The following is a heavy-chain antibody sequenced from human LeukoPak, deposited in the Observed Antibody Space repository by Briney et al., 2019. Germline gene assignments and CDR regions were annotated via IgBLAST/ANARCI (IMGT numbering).Heavy chain of an antibody. Sequence: GGSLRLSCAASGFPLSSYSINWVRQAPGKGLEWVSYISSSGSAIYYVDSVKGRFTVSRDNAKNSLFLQMSSPRAEDTAVYYCVRVKGSYFDYWGQGALVTVSS. J-gene: IGHJ4*02. D-gene: IGHD2-15*01. CDR3: VRVKGSYFDY. CDR2: ISSSGSAI. V-gene: IGHV3-48*01. CDR1: GFPLSSYS.